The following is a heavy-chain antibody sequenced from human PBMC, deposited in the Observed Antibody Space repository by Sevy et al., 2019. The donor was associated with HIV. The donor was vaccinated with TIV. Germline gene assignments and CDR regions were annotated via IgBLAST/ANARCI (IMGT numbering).Heavy chain of an antibody. D-gene: IGHD2-21*02. Sequence: GGSLRLSCTASGFTFGDYAMSWFRQAPGRGLEWVGFIRSETYDETTEYAASVKGRFTVSRDDSKSIVYLQMNSLKTEDRAVYYCTRRASRVYGDHLNLYWGQGTLVTVSS. CDR1: GFTFGDYA. CDR3: TRRASRVYGDHLNLY. CDR2: IRSETYDETT. V-gene: IGHV3-49*03. J-gene: IGHJ4*02.